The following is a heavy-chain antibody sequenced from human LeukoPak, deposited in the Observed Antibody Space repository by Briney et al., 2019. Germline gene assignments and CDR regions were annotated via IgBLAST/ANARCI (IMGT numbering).Heavy chain of an antibody. CDR2: IKPDGGEE. V-gene: IGHV3-7*01. CDR1: GFTFSNYW. D-gene: IGHD3-10*01. J-gene: IGHJ4*02. Sequence: GGSLRLSCAASGFTFSNYWMSWVRQAPGKGLEWVANIKPDGGEEYYVDSLKGRFTVSRDNARNSLYLQMNSLRVEDTALYYCARDDGFRGVDGWGQGTLVTVSS. CDR3: ARDDGFRGVDG.